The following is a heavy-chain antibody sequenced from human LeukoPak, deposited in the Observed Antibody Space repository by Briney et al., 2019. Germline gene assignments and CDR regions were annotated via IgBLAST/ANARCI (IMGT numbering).Heavy chain of an antibody. Sequence: GATVKVSCKASGYSFTTYGISWVRQAPGQGLEWLGWMNPNSGNTGYAQKFQGRVTMTRNTSISTAYMELSSLRSEDTAVYYCARSQPYSYYYYMDVWGKGTTVTVSS. CDR1: GYSFTTYG. CDR3: ARSQPYSYYYYMDV. J-gene: IGHJ6*03. V-gene: IGHV1-8*02. CDR2: MNPNSGNT. D-gene: IGHD1-14*01.